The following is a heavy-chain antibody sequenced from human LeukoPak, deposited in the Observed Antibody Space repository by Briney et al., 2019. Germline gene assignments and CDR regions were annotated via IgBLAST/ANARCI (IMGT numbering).Heavy chain of an antibody. CDR3: ARAYYDFWSGYYPPYGMDV. Sequence: SETLSLTCTVSGGSIGSYYWSWIRQPPGKGLEWIGYIYYSGSTNYNPSLKSRVTISVDTSKNQFSLKLSSVTAADTAVYYCARAYYDFWSGYYPPYGMDVWGQGTTVTVSS. J-gene: IGHJ6*02. CDR1: GGSIGSYY. D-gene: IGHD3-3*01. V-gene: IGHV4-59*01. CDR2: IYYSGST.